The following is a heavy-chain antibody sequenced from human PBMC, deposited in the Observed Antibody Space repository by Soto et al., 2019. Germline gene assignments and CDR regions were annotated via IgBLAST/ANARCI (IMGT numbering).Heavy chain of an antibody. CDR2: TSGSGGST. CDR3: ASGFSGDYNSY. V-gene: IGHV3-23*01. Sequence: PGGSLRLSCATSGFTFSDYYMSWIRQAPGKGLEWVSATSGSGGSTYYAGSVKGRFTISRDNSKSTVYLQMKSLRAEDTAVYYCASGFSGDYNSYWGQGNLVTVSS. CDR1: GFTFSDYY. D-gene: IGHD4-17*01. J-gene: IGHJ4*02.